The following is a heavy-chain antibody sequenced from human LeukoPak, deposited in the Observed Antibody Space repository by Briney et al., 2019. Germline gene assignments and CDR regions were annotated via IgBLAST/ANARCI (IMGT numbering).Heavy chain of an antibody. D-gene: IGHD6-19*01. V-gene: IGHV1-69*06. CDR2: IIPIFGTA. CDR3: ARASSGWYFPFDY. Sequence: ASVKVSCKASGYTFTNYGISWVRQAPGQGLEWMGGIIPIFGTANYAQKFQGRVTITADKSTSTAYMELSSLRSEDTAVYYCARASSGWYFPFDYWGQGTLVTVSS. CDR1: GYTFTNYG. J-gene: IGHJ4*02.